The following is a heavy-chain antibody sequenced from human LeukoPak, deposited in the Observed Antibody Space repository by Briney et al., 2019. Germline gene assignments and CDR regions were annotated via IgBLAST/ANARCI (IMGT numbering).Heavy chain of an antibody. J-gene: IGHJ4*02. CDR1: GFTFSSYA. D-gene: IGHD2-21*02. CDR2: ISGSGGST. V-gene: IGHV3-23*01. CDR3: AKDHWAYCGGDCYSHFDY. Sequence: GGSLRLSCAASGFTFSSYAMSWVRQAPGKGLEWVSAISGSGGSTYYADSVKGRFTISRDNSKNTLYLQMNSLRAEDTAVYYCAKDHWAYCGGDCYSHFDYWGQGTLVTVSS.